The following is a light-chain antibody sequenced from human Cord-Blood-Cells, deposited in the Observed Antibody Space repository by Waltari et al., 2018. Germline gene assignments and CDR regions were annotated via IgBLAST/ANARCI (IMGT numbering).Light chain of an antibody. Sequence: QSALTQPASVSGSPGQSITISCTGTSSDVGGYNYVSWYQQHPGKAPKLMIYDVSNRPSGVSSRFSGSKTGNPASRTISGLQAEDEADYYCRSYTSSSTHVFGTGTKVTVL. CDR1: SSDVGGYNY. CDR3: RSYTSSSTHV. V-gene: IGLV2-14*03. J-gene: IGLJ1*01. CDR2: DVS.